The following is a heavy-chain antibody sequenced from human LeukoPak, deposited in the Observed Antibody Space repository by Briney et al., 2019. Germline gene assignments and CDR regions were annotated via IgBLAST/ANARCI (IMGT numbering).Heavy chain of an antibody. V-gene: IGHV4-38-2*01. CDR1: GYSINGGYY. D-gene: IGHD3-22*01. Sequence: SETLSLTCAASGYSINGGYYWGWIRQTPEKGLEWIASIYPPGKTYYNPSLKSRVTISTDTSKNQFSLKLNSVTAADTAVYYCAGKYYYDSSGYFYVDYWGQGTLVTVSS. CDR2: IYPPGKT. CDR3: AGKYYYDSSGYFYVDY. J-gene: IGHJ4*02.